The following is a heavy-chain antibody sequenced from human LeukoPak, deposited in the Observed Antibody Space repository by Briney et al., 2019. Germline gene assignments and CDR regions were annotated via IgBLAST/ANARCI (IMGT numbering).Heavy chain of an antibody. J-gene: IGHJ4*02. D-gene: IGHD2-15*01. CDR1: GFTVSSNY. Sequence: GGSLRLSCAASGFTVSSNYMSWVRQAPGKGLEWISYISGRGEAIFYADSVRGRFTISRDNAKNSIYLQMNGLTAEDTAVYYCARTYGSGSLDYGGQGTLVTVSS. CDR3: ARTYGSGSLDY. CDR2: ISGRGEAI. V-gene: IGHV3-48*01.